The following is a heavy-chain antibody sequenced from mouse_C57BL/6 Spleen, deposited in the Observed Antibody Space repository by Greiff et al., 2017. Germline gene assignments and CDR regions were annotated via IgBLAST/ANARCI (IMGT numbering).Heavy chain of an antibody. Sequence: QVQLQQPGAELVKPGASVKLSCKASGYTFTSYWMHWVKQRPGQGLEWIGMIHPNSGSTNYNEKFKSKATLTVDKSSSTAYMQLSSLTAEDSAVYYCARVGTYGYDVDDWGQGTTLTVSS. CDR2: IHPNSGST. CDR3: ARVGTYGYDVDD. D-gene: IGHD2-2*01. J-gene: IGHJ2*01. V-gene: IGHV1-64*01. CDR1: GYTFTSYW.